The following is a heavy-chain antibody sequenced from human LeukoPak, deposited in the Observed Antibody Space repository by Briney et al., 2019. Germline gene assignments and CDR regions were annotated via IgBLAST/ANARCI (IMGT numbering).Heavy chain of an antibody. J-gene: IGHJ4*02. CDR3: ARDSGRGWYEFR. CDR2: INTRSGDT. V-gene: IGHV1-3*03. Sequence: ASVKVSCKASGYSFSSYAIHWVRQAPGQRLEWMGWINTRSGDTEYLQEFQGRVTISRDIAESTASMELRSLRSDDMGVYYCARDSGRGWYEFRWGQGTLVTVSS. D-gene: IGHD6-19*01. CDR1: GYSFSSYA.